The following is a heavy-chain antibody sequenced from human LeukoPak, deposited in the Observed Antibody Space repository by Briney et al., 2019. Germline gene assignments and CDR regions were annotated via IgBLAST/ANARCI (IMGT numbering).Heavy chain of an antibody. V-gene: IGHV4-39*01. CDR3: ARTKTAARPYNWFDP. Sequence: KPSETLSLTCTVSGGSISSSSYYWGWIRQPPGKGLEWIGSIYYSGSTYYNPSLKSRVTISVDTSKNQFSLKLSSVTAADTAVYYCARTKTAARPYNWFDPWGQGTLVTVSS. CDR2: IYYSGST. J-gene: IGHJ5*02. D-gene: IGHD6-6*01. CDR1: GGSISSSSYY.